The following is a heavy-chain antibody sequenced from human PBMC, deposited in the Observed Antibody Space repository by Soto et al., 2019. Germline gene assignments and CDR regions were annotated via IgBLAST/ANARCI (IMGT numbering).Heavy chain of an antibody. CDR2: IWFDGSRT. Sequence: QVQLVESGGDVVQPGRSLRLSCAASGFTFGSYGMHWVRQAPGKGLEWVAVIWFDGSRTHYADSVKGRFTISRDNSKNTLHLQMNSLRAEDTAVYYCARVEDGDYLDYWGLGTLVTVSS. CDR1: GFTFGSYG. D-gene: IGHD4-17*01. V-gene: IGHV3-33*01. CDR3: ARVEDGDYLDY. J-gene: IGHJ4*02.